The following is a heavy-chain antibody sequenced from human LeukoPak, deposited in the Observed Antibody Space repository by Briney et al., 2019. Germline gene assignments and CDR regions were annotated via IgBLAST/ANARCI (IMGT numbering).Heavy chain of an antibody. D-gene: IGHD4-17*01. Sequence: SETLSLTCTVSGGSISSGSYYWSWIRQPAGKGLEWIGRIYTSGSTNYNPSLKSRVTMSVDTSKNQFSLKLSSVTAADTAVYYCARGGATVKGLNWFDPWGQGTLVTVSS. CDR2: IYTSGST. CDR1: GGSISSGSYY. V-gene: IGHV4-61*02. CDR3: ARGGATVKGLNWFDP. J-gene: IGHJ5*02.